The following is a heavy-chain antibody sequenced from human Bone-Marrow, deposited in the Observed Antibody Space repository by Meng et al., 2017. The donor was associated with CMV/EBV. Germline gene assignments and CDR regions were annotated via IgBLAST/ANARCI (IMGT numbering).Heavy chain of an antibody. CDR1: GFTFSSYS. V-gene: IGHV3-21*04. D-gene: IGHD3-3*01. Sequence: GGSLRLSCAASGFTFSSYSMNWVRQAPGKGLEWVSSISSSSSYIYYADSVKGRFTISRDNSKNTLYLQMNSLRVEDSAVYYCAMVFWSGYSLDWFDPWGQGTLVTVSS. CDR2: ISSSSSYI. J-gene: IGHJ5*02. CDR3: AMVFWSGYSLDWFDP.